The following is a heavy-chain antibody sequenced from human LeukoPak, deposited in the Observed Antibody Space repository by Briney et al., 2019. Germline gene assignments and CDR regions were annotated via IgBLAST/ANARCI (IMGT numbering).Heavy chain of an antibody. Sequence: KTSETLSLTCTVSGGSISSSSYYWGWIRQPPGKGLEWIGSIYYSGSTYYNPSLKSRVTTSVVTSKNQFSLKLSSVTAADTAVYYCARNSSSGGGYFDYWGQGTLVTVSS. CDR1: GGSISSSSYY. CDR3: ARNSSSGGGYFDY. CDR2: IYYSGST. D-gene: IGHD6-6*01. V-gene: IGHV4-39*01. J-gene: IGHJ4*02.